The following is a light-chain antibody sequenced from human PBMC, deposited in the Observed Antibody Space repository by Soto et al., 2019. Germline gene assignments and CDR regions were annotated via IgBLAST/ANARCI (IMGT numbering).Light chain of an antibody. CDR2: AAY. Sequence: IQMSQSPSSLSASVGDRVTITCRTSQTINNYLNWYQQKPGRAPKLLIYAAYNLQSGVPSRFSGSGSGTDFTLAISALQPDDFATYFCQQTYSIPLTFCGGTKVDI. J-gene: IGKJ4*01. CDR3: QQTYSIPLT. CDR1: QTINNY. V-gene: IGKV1-39*01.